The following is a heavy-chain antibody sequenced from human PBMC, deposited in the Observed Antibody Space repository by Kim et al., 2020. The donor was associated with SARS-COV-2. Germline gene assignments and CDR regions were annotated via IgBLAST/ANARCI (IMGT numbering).Heavy chain of an antibody. V-gene: IGHV3-9*01. D-gene: IGHD6-19*01. J-gene: IGHJ5*02. CDR3: AKARLTDSNWFDP. CDR1: GFSFDDSA. CDR2: INYNSGRI. Sequence: GGSLRLSCAASGFSFDDSAMHWVRQAPGKGLEWVSGINYNSGRIGYADSVKGRFTISRDNAKNSLYLQMNSLRDEDTALYFCAKARLTDSNWFDPWGQGTLVTVS.